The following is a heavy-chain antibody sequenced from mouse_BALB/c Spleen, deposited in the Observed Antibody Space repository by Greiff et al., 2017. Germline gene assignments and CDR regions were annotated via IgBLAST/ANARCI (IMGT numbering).Heavy chain of an antibody. J-gene: IGHJ2*01. V-gene: IGHV6-6*02. D-gene: IGHD2-14*01. CDR1: GFTFSNYW. Sequence: EVMLVESGGGLVQPGGSMKLSCVASGFTFSNYWMNWVRQSPEKGLEWVAEIRLKSNNYATHYAESVKGRFTISRDDSKSSVYLQMNNLRAEDTGIYYCTRREYYRSLDYWGQGTTLTVSS. CDR3: TRREYYRSLDY. CDR2: IRLKSNNYAT.